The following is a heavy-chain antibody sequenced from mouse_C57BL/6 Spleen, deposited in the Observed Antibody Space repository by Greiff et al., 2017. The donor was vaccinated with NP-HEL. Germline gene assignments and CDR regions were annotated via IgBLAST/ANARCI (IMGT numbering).Heavy chain of an antibody. CDR1: GYSITSGYY. CDR2: ISYDGSN. V-gene: IGHV3-6*01. D-gene: IGHD1-1*02. CDR3: ARDEEDYGGFAY. Sequence: EVKLMESGPGLVKPSQSLSLTCSVTGYSITSGYYWNWIRQFPGNKLEWMGYISYDGSNNYNPSLKNRISITRDTSKNQFFLKLNSVTTEDTATYYCARDEEDYGGFAYWGQGTLVTVSA. J-gene: IGHJ3*01.